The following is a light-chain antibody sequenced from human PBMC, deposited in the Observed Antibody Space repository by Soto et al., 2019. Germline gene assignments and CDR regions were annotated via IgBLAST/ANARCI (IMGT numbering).Light chain of an antibody. V-gene: IGLV1-44*01. CDR2: SNN. CDR3: AAWDDSLNGVI. J-gene: IGLJ2*01. Sequence: QSVLTQPPSASGTPGQRITISCSGSSSNIGSHTVNWHQQVPGTAPKLLIYSNNERPSGVPDRFSGSKSGTSASLAISGLQSGAAADYYCAAWDDSLNGVIFGGGTKVTVL. CDR1: SSNIGSHT.